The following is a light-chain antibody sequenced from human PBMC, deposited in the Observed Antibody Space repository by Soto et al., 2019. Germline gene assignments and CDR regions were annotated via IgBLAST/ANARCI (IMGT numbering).Light chain of an antibody. J-gene: IGKJ2*01. CDR1: QDLINY. Sequence: DIQMTQSPSSLSASVGDRVTITCQSSQDLINYLNWYQQKPGKAPKLLTYDASNLETGVPSRFSGSGSGTDFTFTISRLQPEDIATYYCQQYDNLPYTFGQGTKLEIK. CDR2: DAS. CDR3: QQYDNLPYT. V-gene: IGKV1-33*01.